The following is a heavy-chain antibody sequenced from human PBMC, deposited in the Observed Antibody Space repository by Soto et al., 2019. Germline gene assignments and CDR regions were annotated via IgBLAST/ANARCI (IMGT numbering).Heavy chain of an antibody. CDR3: AKPLRSAYYPHYYGVDV. CDR2: ISNDGSNK. D-gene: IGHD3-3*01. V-gene: IGHV3-30*18. Sequence: PGGALRLSCAASGFTFSNYGMHWFRQAPGKGLEWVAVISNDGSNKYYADSVKGRFTISRDNSKNTLYLQMNSLRAEDTAVYYCAKPLRSAYYPHYYGVDVWGKGTTVTVSS. CDR1: GFTFSNYG. J-gene: IGHJ6*04.